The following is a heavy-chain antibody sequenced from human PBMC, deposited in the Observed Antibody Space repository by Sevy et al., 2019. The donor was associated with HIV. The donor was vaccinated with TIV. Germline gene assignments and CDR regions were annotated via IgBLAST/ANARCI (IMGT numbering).Heavy chain of an antibody. CDR3: ARLPTGLQSFNYLLSTYFDS. V-gene: IGHV3-7*01. D-gene: IGHD3-9*01. CDR1: GFSFNNHW. Sequence: GGSLRLSCAASGFSFNNHWMSWVRQAPEKGLEWVANIKHDGSEKYYEDSLEGRFAVSRDNAKNSLFLQINSLRVEDTAVYFCARLPTGLQSFNYLLSTYFDSWGQGTLVTVSS. J-gene: IGHJ4*02. CDR2: IKHDGSEK.